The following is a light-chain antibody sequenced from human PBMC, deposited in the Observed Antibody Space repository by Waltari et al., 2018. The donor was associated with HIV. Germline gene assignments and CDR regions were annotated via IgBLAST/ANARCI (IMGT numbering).Light chain of an antibody. CDR3: CAYAGSTTYVI. V-gene: IGLV2-23*02. Sequence: QSALTQPASVSGSPGQSITISCTGTSSDVGGYNLVSWYQQPPGQATQPMTYAVSKRPSGVSNRFSGSKSGNTASLTISGLQAEDEADYYCCAYAGSTTYVIFGGGTKLTVL. CDR1: SSDVGGYNL. CDR2: AVS. J-gene: IGLJ2*01.